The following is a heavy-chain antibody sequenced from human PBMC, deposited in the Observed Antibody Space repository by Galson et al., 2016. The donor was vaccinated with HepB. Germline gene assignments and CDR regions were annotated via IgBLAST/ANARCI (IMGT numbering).Heavy chain of an antibody. CDR3: VKGGDYCLPS. CDR1: GASITDYTW. J-gene: IGHJ5*02. V-gene: IGHV4-4*02. Sequence: SGASITDYTWWHWVRQPPGKGLEWIGEIFHDGSSNFNPSLKSRVTISVDKSNNHFSLELRSVTAADTAVYYCVKGGDYCLPSWGQGTLVTVSS. D-gene: IGHD2-21*02. CDR2: IFHDGSS.